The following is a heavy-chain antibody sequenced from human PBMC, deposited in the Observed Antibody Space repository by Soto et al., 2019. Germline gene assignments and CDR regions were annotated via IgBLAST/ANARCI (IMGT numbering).Heavy chain of an antibody. CDR2: ISGSGGST. J-gene: IGHJ5*02. V-gene: IGHV3-23*01. CDR1: GFTFSSYA. CDR3: AKDGRITIFGVALNWFDP. D-gene: IGHD3-3*01. Sequence: SGGSLRLSCAASGFTFSSYAMSWVRQAPGKGLEWVSAISGSGGSTYYADSVKGRFTISRDNSKNTLYLQMNSLRAEDTAVYYCAKDGRITIFGVALNWFDPWGQGTLVTVSS.